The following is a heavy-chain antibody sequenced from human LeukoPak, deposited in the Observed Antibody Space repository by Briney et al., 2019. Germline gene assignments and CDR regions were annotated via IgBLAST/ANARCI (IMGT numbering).Heavy chain of an antibody. CDR1: GFTFSSYW. D-gene: IGHD3-10*01. J-gene: IGHJ4*02. CDR3: AREVYVPGSYYSDS. V-gene: IGHV3-74*01. Sequence: GGSLRLSCAASGFTFSSYWMHWVRQAPGKGLAWVSRMNADGSTTNYADSVKGRFTISRDNAKNTLYLQMHSLRVEDTAVYYCAREVYVPGSYYSDSWGQGTLVTVSS. CDR2: MNADGSTT.